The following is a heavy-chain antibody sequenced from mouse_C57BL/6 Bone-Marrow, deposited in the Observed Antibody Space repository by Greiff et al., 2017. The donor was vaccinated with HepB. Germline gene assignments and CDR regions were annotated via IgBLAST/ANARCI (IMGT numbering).Heavy chain of an antibody. D-gene: IGHD1-1*01. CDR1: GYTFTGYW. CDR2: ILPGSGST. V-gene: IGHV1-9*01. J-gene: IGHJ1*03. Sequence: QVQLKESGAELMKPGASVKLSCKATGYTFTGYWIEWVKQRPGHGLEWIGEILPGSGSTNYNEKFKGKATFTADTSSNTAYMQLSSLTTEDSAIYYCARSRGYITTVVPYWYFDVGGTGTTVTVSS. CDR3: ARSRGYITTVVPYWYFDV.